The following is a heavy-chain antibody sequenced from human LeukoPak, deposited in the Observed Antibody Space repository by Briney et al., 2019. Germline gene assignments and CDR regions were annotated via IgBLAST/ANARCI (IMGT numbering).Heavy chain of an antibody. CDR1: GFTFSSYA. CDR3: ARDSSASQGDAFTI. J-gene: IGHJ3*02. CDR2: ISSSTSPI. V-gene: IGHV3-48*01. D-gene: IGHD6-19*01. Sequence: GGSLRLSCAASGFTFSSYAMSWVRQAPGKGLEWVSYISSSTSPIYYADSVKGRFTISGDNAKNSLYLQMNSLRVEDTAVYYCARDSSASQGDAFTIWGQGTMVTVSS.